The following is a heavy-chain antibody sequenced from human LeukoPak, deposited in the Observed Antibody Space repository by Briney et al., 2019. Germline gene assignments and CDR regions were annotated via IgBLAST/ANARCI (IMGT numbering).Heavy chain of an antibody. CDR1: GGSISSGDCN. Sequence: SETLSLTCSVSGGSISSGDCNWGWVRQPPGNGLEWIGNIYHSGSAYYKPSLKSRVTISVDRSKNQFSLNLKSMTAADTAVYYCARESSYAFDVWGQGTLVSVSS. D-gene: IGHD3-16*01. V-gene: IGHV4-30-2*01. J-gene: IGHJ4*02. CDR3: ARESSYAFDV. CDR2: IYHSGSA.